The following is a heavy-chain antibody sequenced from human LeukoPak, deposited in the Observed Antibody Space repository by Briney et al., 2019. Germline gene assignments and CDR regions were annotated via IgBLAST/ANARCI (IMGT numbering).Heavy chain of an antibody. CDR1: GFTFSNHA. V-gene: IGHV4-59*11. CDR3: ARVAPRDWGLAVGYFDY. CDR2: IYYSGST. J-gene: IGHJ4*02. D-gene: IGHD7-27*01. Sequence: GSLRLSCAASGFTFSNHAINWVRQAPGKGLEWIGNIYYSGSTYYNPSLKSRVTISVDTSKNQFSLKLSSVTAADTAVYYCARVAPRDWGLAVGYFDYWGQGTLVTVSS.